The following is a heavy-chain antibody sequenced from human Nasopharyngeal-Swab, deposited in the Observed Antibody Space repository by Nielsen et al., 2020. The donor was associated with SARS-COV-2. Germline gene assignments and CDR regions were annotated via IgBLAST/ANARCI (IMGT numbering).Heavy chain of an antibody. Sequence: GSLRLSCAVSGGSISSSNWWWWVRQPPGKGLEWIWEIYHSGSTNYNPALKIRVTISVDKSKHQFSLKLSSVTAAYTAVYDCARGATTAMGEYWGQGTLVTVSS. D-gene: IGHD5-18*01. V-gene: IGHV4-4*02. CDR1: GGSISSSNW. J-gene: IGHJ4*02. CDR2: IYHSGST. CDR3: ARGATTAMGEY.